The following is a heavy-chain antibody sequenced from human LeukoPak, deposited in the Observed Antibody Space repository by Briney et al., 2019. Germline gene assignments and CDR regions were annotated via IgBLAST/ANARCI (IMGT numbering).Heavy chain of an antibody. V-gene: IGHV3-15*01. J-gene: IGHJ4*02. CDR3: TTSNFGFPFDY. CDR2: IKRKTDGGTT. Sequence: GGSLRLSCAASGFTFSSYWMSWVRQAPGRGLEWVGRIKRKTDGGTTDYAAPVKGRFTISRDDSKNTLYVQMNSLKIEDTAFYYCTTSNFGFPFDYWGQGTLVTVSS. D-gene: IGHD3-3*01. CDR1: GFTFSSYW.